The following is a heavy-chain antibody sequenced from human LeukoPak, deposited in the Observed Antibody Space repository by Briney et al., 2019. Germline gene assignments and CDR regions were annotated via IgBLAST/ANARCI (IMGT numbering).Heavy chain of an antibody. V-gene: IGHV1-69*13. J-gene: IGHJ4*02. D-gene: IGHD3-16*01. CDR3: AREFRGIVDY. CDR2: IIPIFGTA. Sequence: GASVKVSCKASGGTFSSYAISWVRQAPGQGLEWMGGIIPIFGTANYAQKFQGRVTITADESASTAYMELSSLRSEDTAVYYCAREFRGIVDYWGQGTLVTVSS. CDR1: GGTFSSYA.